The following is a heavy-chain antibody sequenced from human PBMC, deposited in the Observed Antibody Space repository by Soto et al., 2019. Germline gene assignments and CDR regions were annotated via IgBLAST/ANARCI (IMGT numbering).Heavy chain of an antibody. Sequence: PSETLSLTCTVSGGSISSGGYYWSWIRQHPGKGLEWIGYIYYSGSIYYNPSLKSRVTISVDTSKNQFSLKLSSVTAADTAVYYCARDNAGIYYYYGMDVWGQGTTVTVSS. CDR2: IYYSGSI. CDR3: ARDNAGIYYYYGMDV. D-gene: IGHD1-26*01. V-gene: IGHV4-31*03. CDR1: GGSISSGGYY. J-gene: IGHJ6*02.